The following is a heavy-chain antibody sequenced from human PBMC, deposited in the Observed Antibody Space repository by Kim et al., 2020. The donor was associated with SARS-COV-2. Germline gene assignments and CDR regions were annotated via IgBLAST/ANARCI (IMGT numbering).Heavy chain of an antibody. J-gene: IGHJ6*03. CDR3: ARGHLKSSVLVIAPRPYYFSVDV. V-gene: IGHV1-8*01. Sequence: ASVKVSCKASGYTFTSYDINWVRQATGQGLEGMGWMNPNSGNTGDAQKFQGRVTKTRNTSISTAYMELSSLRSEDTAVYYCARGHLKSSVLVIAPRPYYFSVDVWGKGTTVTVSS. CDR1: GYTFTSYD. D-gene: IGHD2-21*01. CDR2: MNPNSGNT.